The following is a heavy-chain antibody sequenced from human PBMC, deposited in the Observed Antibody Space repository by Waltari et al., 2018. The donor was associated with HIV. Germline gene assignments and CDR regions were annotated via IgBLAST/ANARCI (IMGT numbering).Heavy chain of an antibody. CDR2: INPNRGST. CDR1: GYTFTRYY. V-gene: IGHV1-46*01. CDR3: GRDRPLQYLRSLYYYGIDV. Sequence: QAQLVQSGAEVKKPGASVKVSCKASGYTFTRYYIHWVRQAPGQGLEWMGMINPNRGSTGSAEKFQGRVTLTRDTSTSTVYMQLTSLTPEDTAVYFCGRDRPLQYLRSLYYYGIDVWGQGTTVTVSS. D-gene: IGHD4-4*01. J-gene: IGHJ6*02.